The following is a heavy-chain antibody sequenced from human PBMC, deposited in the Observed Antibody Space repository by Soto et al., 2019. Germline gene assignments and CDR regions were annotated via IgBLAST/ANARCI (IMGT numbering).Heavy chain of an antibody. Sequence: GESLKISCKGSGYSFTSYWIGWVRQMPGKGLEWMGIIYPGDSDTRYSPSFQGQVTISADKSISTAYLQWSSLKAPDTAMYFCARRIDGFTPHFDYWGQGTLVTVSS. J-gene: IGHJ4*02. CDR3: ARRIDGFTPHFDY. D-gene: IGHD2-15*01. CDR2: IYPGDSDT. V-gene: IGHV5-51*01. CDR1: GYSFTSYW.